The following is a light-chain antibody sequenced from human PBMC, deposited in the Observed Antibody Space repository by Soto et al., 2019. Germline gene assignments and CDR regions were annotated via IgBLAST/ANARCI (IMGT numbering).Light chain of an antibody. CDR3: QQYDNVPPT. CDR1: HDISNY. CDR2: DAS. Sequence: DIQMTQSPSSLSASVGDRVTITCQASHDISNYLNWYQQKPGKAPKLLIYDASNLETGVPSRFSGSGSGTDFTFTISSLEPEDIATYYCQQYDNVPPTFGPGTKVD. V-gene: IGKV1-33*01. J-gene: IGKJ3*01.